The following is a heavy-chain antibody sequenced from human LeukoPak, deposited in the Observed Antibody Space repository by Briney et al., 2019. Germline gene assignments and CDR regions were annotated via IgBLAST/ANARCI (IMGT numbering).Heavy chain of an antibody. Sequence: XVSCKASXGTFSXXAISWVRQAPGQGLEWMGGIIPIFGTANYAQKFQGRVTIPAYESTSTAYMELSSLRSEDTAVYYCARDHPIVVVPAAMIFGAFDIWGQGTMVTVSS. J-gene: IGHJ3*02. CDR3: ARDHPIVVVPAAMIFGAFDI. CDR2: IIPIFGTA. D-gene: IGHD2-2*01. V-gene: IGHV1-69*01. CDR1: XGTFSXXA.